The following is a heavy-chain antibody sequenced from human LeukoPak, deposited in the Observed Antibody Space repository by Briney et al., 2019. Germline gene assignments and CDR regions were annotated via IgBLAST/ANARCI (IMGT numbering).Heavy chain of an antibody. CDR1: GGSISSYY. V-gene: IGHV4-59*08. CDR3: ARQSRGIAVAGLDC. Sequence: SETLSPTCTVSGGSISSYYWTWIRQPPEKGLEWIGYIYYNGSTNYNPSLKSRVTISVDTSKNQFSLKLSSVTAADTAVYYCARQSRGIAVAGLDCWGQGTLVTVSS. J-gene: IGHJ4*02. D-gene: IGHD6-19*01. CDR2: IYYNGST.